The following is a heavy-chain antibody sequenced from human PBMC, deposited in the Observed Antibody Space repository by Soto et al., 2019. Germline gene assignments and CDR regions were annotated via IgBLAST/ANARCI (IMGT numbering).Heavy chain of an antibody. CDR3: AREIPTIGPPFDY. Sequence: GGSLRLSCVASEFTFRNYPMTWVRQTPGEGLDWVATISHDGSQRYHADSVKGRFTISRDNSKNTLYLQMNSLRVEDTAIYYCAREIPTIGPPFDYWGQGTLVTVSS. J-gene: IGHJ4*02. V-gene: IGHV3-23*01. CDR1: EFTFRNYP. CDR2: ISHDGSQR. D-gene: IGHD2-2*01.